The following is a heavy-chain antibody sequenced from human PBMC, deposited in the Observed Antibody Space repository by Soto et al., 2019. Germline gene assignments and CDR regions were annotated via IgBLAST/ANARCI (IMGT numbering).Heavy chain of an antibody. Sequence: GASVKVSCKASGYTFTSYDINWVRQATGQGLEWMGWMNPNSGNTGYAQKFQGRVTMTRNTSISTAYMELSSLRSEDTAVYYCARGMGVYYDYIWGSYRRQPPVRFDYWGQGTLVTVSS. J-gene: IGHJ4*02. CDR2: MNPNSGNT. CDR1: GYTFTSYD. V-gene: IGHV1-8*01. CDR3: ARGMGVYYDYIWGSYRRQPPVRFDY. D-gene: IGHD3-16*02.